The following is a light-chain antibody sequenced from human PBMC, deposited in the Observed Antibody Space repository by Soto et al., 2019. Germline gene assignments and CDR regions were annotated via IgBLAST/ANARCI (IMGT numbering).Light chain of an antibody. J-gene: IGKJ5*01. CDR1: QSVSSSY. V-gene: IGKV3-20*01. CDR3: HQYGISPQVT. CDR2: GAS. Sequence: EIVLTQSPGTLSLSPGERATLSCRASQSVSSSYLAWYQQKPGQAPRLLIYGASSRATGIPDRFSGSGSGTDFTLTISRLEPEDFAMYYCHQYGISPQVTLGQGTRLEIK.